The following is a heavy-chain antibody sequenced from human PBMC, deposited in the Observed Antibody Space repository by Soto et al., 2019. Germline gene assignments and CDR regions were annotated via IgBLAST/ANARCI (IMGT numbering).Heavy chain of an antibody. V-gene: IGHV1-69*13. CDR3: ARGETYLGV. CDR1: RDTFSKYA. Sequence: SVKVSCKASRDTFSKYAFNWVRQAPGQGLEWMGWVIPIFDSRNYAEKFQGRVTITADESTSTAYMELRSLRFEDTAVYYCARGETYLGVWGQGTTVTVSS. J-gene: IGHJ6*02. D-gene: IGHD3-16*01. CDR2: VIPIFDSR.